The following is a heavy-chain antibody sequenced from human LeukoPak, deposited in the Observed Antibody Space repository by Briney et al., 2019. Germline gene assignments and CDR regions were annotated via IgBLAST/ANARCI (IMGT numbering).Heavy chain of an antibody. CDR3: AKDRLPGGIAVAGTDDGMDV. CDR2: ISGDGGDT. Sequence: GGSLRLSCAASGLTFDDSAMHWVRQAPGKGLDWVCLISGDGGDTFYADSVKGRFTISRDNSKNSLYLQMNSLRTEDTAFYYCAKDRLPGGIAVAGTDDGMDVWGQGTTVTVSS. V-gene: IGHV3-43*02. D-gene: IGHD6-19*01. CDR1: GLTFDDSA. J-gene: IGHJ6*02.